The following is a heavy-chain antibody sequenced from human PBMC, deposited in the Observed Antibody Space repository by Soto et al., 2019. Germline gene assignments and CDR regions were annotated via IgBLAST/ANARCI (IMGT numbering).Heavy chain of an antibody. Sequence: ASVKVSCKVSWGSLSTCTLTWVRQAPGQGLEWMGVIIPMFGIINYAQKFQGRVTITADRSTTTAYMELIGLRSDDTDAYYCAILTPITGVYWGQGAQVPVSS. D-gene: IGHD5-12*01. J-gene: IGHJ4*02. V-gene: IGHV1-69*10. CDR3: AILTPITGVY. CDR1: WGSLSTCT. CDR2: IIPMFGII.